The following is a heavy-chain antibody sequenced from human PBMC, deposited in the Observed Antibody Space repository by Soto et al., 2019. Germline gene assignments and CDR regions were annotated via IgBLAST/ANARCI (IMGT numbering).Heavy chain of an antibody. CDR3: RRSDYDYVWGSYRYTAPYFQH. D-gene: IGHD3-16*02. V-gene: IGHV3-21*01. J-gene: IGHJ1*01. CDR1: GFTCISYS. CDR2: ISSSSYI. Sequence: GGSLRLSCAASGFTCISYSMNWVHQAPGKGLEWVSSISSSSYIYYADSVKGRFTISRDNAKNSLYLQMNSLRSEDTAVDYCRRSDYDYVWGSYRYTAPYFQHWGQGTLVTDSS.